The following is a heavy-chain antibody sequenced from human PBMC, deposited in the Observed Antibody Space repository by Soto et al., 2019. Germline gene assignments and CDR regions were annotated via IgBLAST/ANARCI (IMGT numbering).Heavy chain of an antibody. CDR2: TYYRSKWHS. J-gene: IGHJ4*02. CDR3: ARDLGAFDY. D-gene: IGHD1-26*01. V-gene: IGHV6-1*01. CDR1: GDSVSSNTAA. Sequence: QVQLQQSGPGLVKPSQTLSLTCVISGDSVSSNTAAWTWIRQSPSRGLEWLGRTYYRSKWHSDYAVSLKSRITINPDTSKNQFSLHLYSVTPEDTAVYYCARDLGAFDYWGQGTLVTVSS.